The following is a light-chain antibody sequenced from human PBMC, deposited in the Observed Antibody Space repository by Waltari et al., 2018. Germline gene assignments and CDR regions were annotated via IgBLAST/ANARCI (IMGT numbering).Light chain of an antibody. CDR3: QSYDTSLGVV. Sequence: QSVLTQPPSVSGAPGQRVTITCTGSWSNLGRGYDVHWYQQLPGKAPTLLVYGVNTRPPGVPDRFFGSKSGTSASLAIPGLQPEDEADYYCQSYDTSLGVVFGGGTKLTVL. CDR2: GVN. V-gene: IGLV1-40*01. CDR1: WSNLGRGYD. J-gene: IGLJ2*01.